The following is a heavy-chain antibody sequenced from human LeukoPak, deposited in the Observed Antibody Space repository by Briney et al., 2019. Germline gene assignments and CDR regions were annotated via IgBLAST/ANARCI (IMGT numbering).Heavy chain of an antibody. D-gene: IGHD2-21*02. CDR2: ISAASGST. Sequence: GASVKVSCMASGYSFTSFGLSWVRQALGQGPEWMAWISAASGSTNYAQKFQDRVTMTTDTSTTTVYMEQRSLRSDDTAVYYCAKEQEGTAIGGVFDYWGQGTVVTVSS. J-gene: IGHJ4*02. CDR1: GYSFTSFG. V-gene: IGHV1-18*01. CDR3: AKEQEGTAIGGVFDY.